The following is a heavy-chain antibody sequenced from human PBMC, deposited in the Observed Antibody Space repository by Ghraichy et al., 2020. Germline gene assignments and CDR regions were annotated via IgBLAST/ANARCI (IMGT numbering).Heavy chain of an antibody. V-gene: IGHV3-21*06. Sequence: GESLNISCAASGFTFSSYHMNWVRQAPGKGLEWVSSISSSSSYIYYADSVKGRFTISRDNAKNSLYLQMNSLRAEDTAVYYCTSPPTTVTTLSSYYSYMDVWGKGTTVTVSS. CDR2: ISSSSSYI. CDR1: GFTFSSYH. CDR3: TSPPTTVTTLSSYYSYMDV. J-gene: IGHJ6*03. D-gene: IGHD4-11*01.